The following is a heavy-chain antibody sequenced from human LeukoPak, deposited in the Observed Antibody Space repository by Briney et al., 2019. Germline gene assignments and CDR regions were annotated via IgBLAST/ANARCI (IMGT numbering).Heavy chain of an antibody. CDR3: TRESGSYHGNDY. J-gene: IGHJ4*02. CDR2: INPNNGAT. Sequence: GASVKVSCKDSGYTFTGYYMHWVRQAPGQGLEWMGRINPNNGATNYAQKLQGRVTITGDTSISTAYMELSSLRSNDTAVYYCTRESGSYHGNDYWGQGTLVTVSS. V-gene: IGHV1-2*06. D-gene: IGHD1-26*01. CDR1: GYTFTGYY.